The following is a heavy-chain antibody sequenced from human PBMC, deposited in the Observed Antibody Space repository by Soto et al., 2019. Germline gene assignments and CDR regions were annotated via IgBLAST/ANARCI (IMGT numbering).Heavy chain of an antibody. CDR1: GASISSYY. CDR3: ARNNHFDS. V-gene: IGHV4-59*01. Sequence: SETLSLTCTVSGASISSYYWSWIRQPPGKGLEWIGYVSSSGSNYNPSLKSRVTISLDKSKNEFSLKMKSVTAADTAVYYCARNNHFDSWGQGTLVTVSS. CDR2: VSSSGS. J-gene: IGHJ4*02.